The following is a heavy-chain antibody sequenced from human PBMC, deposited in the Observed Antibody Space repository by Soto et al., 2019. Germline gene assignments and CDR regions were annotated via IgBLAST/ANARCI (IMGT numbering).Heavy chain of an antibody. CDR2: ISSNGGTI. CDR1: GITFSDYY. J-gene: IGHJ4*02. D-gene: IGHD4-17*01. V-gene: IGHV3-11*01. Sequence: QVPVVESGGGLVKPGGSLRLSCAVSGITFSDYYMNWIRQAPGKGLGGVSYISSNGGTIYYADSVKGRFTISRDNAKNSLYLQMNSLRAEDTAVYYCARDYGAPEYWGQGTLVTVSA. CDR3: ARDYGAPEY.